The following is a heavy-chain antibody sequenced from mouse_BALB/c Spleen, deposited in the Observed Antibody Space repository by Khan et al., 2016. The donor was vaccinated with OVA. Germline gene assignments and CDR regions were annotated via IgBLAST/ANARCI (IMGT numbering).Heavy chain of an antibody. Sequence: QIQLVQSGAELVRPGASVKLSCKTSGYIFTSYWIHWVKQRSGQGLEWIARIYPGTDNTYYNEKLKNRATLTADRSSSTAYMQLSSLKSEDSAVYACARGEALYYFDYWGQGTTLTVSS. CDR2: IYPGTDNT. CDR1: GYIFTSYW. CDR3: ARGEALYYFDY. D-gene: IGHD3-2*02. V-gene: IGHV1S132*01. J-gene: IGHJ2*01.